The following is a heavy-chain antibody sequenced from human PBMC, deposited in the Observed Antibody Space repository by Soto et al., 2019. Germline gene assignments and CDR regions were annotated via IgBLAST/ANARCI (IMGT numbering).Heavy chain of an antibody. Sequence: ASVKLSCKASGYTFTGYYMHWVRQAPRQGLEWMGWINPKSGGTNYAQKFQGWVTMTRDTSISTAYMELSRLRSDDTAVYYCARGPDIVVVVAATHFDYWGQGTLVTVS. CDR3: ARGPDIVVVVAATHFDY. CDR1: GYTFTGYY. V-gene: IGHV1-2*04. D-gene: IGHD2-15*01. CDR2: INPKSGGT. J-gene: IGHJ4*02.